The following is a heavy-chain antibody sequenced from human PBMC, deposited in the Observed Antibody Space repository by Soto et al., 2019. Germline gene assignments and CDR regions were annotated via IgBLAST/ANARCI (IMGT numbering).Heavy chain of an antibody. D-gene: IGHD6-13*01. CDR2: IWYDGSNK. J-gene: IGHJ4*02. CDR1: GFTFSSYG. Sequence: PGGSLRLSCAASGFTFSSYGMHWVRQAPGKGLEWVAVIWYDGSNKYYADSVKGRFTISRDNSKNTLYLQMNSLRAEDTAVYYCARDVIAAAGSLGGDYFDYWGQGTLVTVSS. V-gene: IGHV3-33*01. CDR3: ARDVIAAAGSLGGDYFDY.